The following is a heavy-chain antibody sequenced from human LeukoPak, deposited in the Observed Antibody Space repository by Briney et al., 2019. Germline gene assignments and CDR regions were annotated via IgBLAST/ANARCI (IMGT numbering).Heavy chain of an antibody. Sequence: ASVKVSCKASGYTFTSYDINWVRQATGQGLEWMGWMNPNSGNTGYAQKFQGRVTMTRNTSISTAYMELSSLRSEDTAVYYCARDGTMVRGPSVDDWGQGTLVTVSS. CDR2: MNPNSGNT. V-gene: IGHV1-8*01. D-gene: IGHD3-10*01. CDR1: GYTFTSYD. J-gene: IGHJ4*02. CDR3: ARDGTMVRGPSVDD.